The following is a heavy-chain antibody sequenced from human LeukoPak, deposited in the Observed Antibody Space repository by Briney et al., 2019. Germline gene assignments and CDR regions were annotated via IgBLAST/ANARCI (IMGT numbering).Heavy chain of an antibody. CDR2: INHSGST. Sequence: SETLSLTCGVYGGSFSGYYWTWIRQPPGKGLEWIGEINHSGSTNYNPALKSRVTISVDTSKNQFSLKLSSVTAADTAFYYCARVVKGTGSTAFGFDYWGQGTLVTVSS. CDR1: GGSFSGYY. CDR3: ARVVKGTGSTAFGFDY. J-gene: IGHJ4*02. V-gene: IGHV4-34*01. D-gene: IGHD2-8*02.